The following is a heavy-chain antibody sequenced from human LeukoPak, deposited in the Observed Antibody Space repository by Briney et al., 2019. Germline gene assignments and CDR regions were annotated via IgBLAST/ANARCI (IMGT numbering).Heavy chain of an antibody. CDR3: ARRTGYDAFDI. J-gene: IGHJ3*02. CDR1: GFTFSSYD. CDR2: IGTAGVT. D-gene: IGHD2-8*02. Sequence: WGSLRLSCAASGFTFSSYDMHWVRQATGKGLEWVSAIGTAGVTYYPGSVKGRFTISRENAKNSLYLQMNSLRAGDTAVYYCARRTGYDAFDIWGQGTMVTASS. V-gene: IGHV3-13*01.